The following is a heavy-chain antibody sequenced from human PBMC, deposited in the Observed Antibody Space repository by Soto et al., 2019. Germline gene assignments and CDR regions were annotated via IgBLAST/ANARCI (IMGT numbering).Heavy chain of an antibody. D-gene: IGHD6-13*01. CDR2: MNPNSGNT. Sequence: ASVKVSCKASGYTFTSDAINWVRQATGQGLEWMGWMNPNSGNTGYAQKFQGRVTMTRNTSISTAYMELSSLRSEDTAVYYCARDIAAAGTSWFDPWGQGTLVNVSS. J-gene: IGHJ5*02. CDR3: ARDIAAAGTSWFDP. V-gene: IGHV1-8*01. CDR1: GYTFTSDA.